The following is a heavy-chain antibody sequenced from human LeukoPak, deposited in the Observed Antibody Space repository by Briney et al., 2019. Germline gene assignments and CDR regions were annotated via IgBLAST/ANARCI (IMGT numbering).Heavy chain of an antibody. D-gene: IGHD1-1*01. J-gene: IGHJ5*02. Sequence: SETLSLTCTVSGYSISSGYYWGWIRQPPGKGLEWIGSIYHSGSTYYNPSLKSRVTISVDTSKNQFSLKLSSVTAADTAVYYCARDRGWNLDWFDPWGQGTLVTVSS. CDR2: IYHSGST. CDR1: GYSISSGYY. V-gene: IGHV4-38-2*02. CDR3: ARDRGWNLDWFDP.